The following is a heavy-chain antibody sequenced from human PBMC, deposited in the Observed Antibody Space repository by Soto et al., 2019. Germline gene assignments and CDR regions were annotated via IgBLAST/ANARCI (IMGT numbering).Heavy chain of an antibody. J-gene: IGHJ3*02. CDR1: GGSISSSNW. CDR3: ARAGFGVTPTGAARAFDI. Sequence: LSLTCAVSGGSISSSNWWSWVRQPPGKGPEWIGEIYHSGSTNYNPSLKSRVTISVDKSKNQFSLKLSSVTAADTAVYYCARAGFGVTPTGAARAFDIWGQGTMVTVSS. D-gene: IGHD3-16*01. V-gene: IGHV4-4*02. CDR2: IYHSGST.